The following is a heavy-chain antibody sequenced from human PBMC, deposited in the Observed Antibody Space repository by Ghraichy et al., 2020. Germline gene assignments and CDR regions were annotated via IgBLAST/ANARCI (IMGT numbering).Heavy chain of an antibody. V-gene: IGHV3-48*02. CDR2: ITSPSNTS. Sequence: GESLNISCGASGFTFSGSTMSWVRQAPGKGLEWVSSITSPSNTSYYADSVKGRFTISRDNAKNSLFLQMNSLRDEDTAVYYCARDSSTFSYWGQGTLVTVSS. J-gene: IGHJ4*02. CDR3: ARDSSTFSY. CDR1: GFTFSGST. D-gene: IGHD2-2*01.